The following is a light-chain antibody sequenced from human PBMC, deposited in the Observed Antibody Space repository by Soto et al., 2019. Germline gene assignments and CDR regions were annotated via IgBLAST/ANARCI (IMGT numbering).Light chain of an antibody. V-gene: IGLV4-69*01. CDR2: LNSDGSH. Sequence: QSVLTQSPSASASLGASVKLTCTLSSGHSNYAIAWHQQQSEKGPRYLMKLNSDGSHSKGDGIPDRFSGSSSGAERYLTISSLKSEDEADYCCQTWGSGIVVFGGGTKLTVL. CDR1: SGHSNYA. J-gene: IGLJ2*01. CDR3: QTWGSGIVV.